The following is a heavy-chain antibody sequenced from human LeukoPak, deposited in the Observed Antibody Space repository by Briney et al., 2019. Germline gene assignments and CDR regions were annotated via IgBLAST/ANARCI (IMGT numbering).Heavy chain of an antibody. CDR1: GGSFSGYY. V-gene: IGHV4-34*01. J-gene: IGHJ5*02. CDR2: INHSGST. Sequence: SETLSLTCAVYGGSFSGYYWSWIRQPPGKGLEWIGEINHSGSTNYNPSLKSRVTISVDTPKNQFSLRLTSVTAADTAMYYCARGGQLNWFDPWGQGTLVTVSS. D-gene: IGHD5-18*01. CDR3: ARGGQLNWFDP.